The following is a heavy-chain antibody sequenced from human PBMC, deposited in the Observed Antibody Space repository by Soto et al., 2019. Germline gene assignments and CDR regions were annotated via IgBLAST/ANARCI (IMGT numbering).Heavy chain of an antibody. Sequence: QVQLVQSGAEVKKPGASLRVSCKASGYTFTTYDINWVRQTPGQGLEWMGWVSPHSGSKGFAQKFQGRLTMTTNTSITPAYMDLISLRSDASAVYFCARGGYSSSWEFDFWGQGTLVTVS. V-gene: IGHV1-8*01. J-gene: IGHJ4*02. CDR2: VSPHSGSK. CDR1: GYTFTTYD. D-gene: IGHD6-6*01. CDR3: ARGGYSSSWEFDF.